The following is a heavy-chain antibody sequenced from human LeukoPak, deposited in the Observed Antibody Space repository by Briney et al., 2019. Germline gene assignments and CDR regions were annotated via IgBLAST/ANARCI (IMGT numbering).Heavy chain of an antibody. CDR2: IYHSGST. CDR1: GGSISSSNW. D-gene: IGHD2-2*01. Sequence: PSETLSLTCAVSGGSISSSNWWSWVRQPPGKGLEWIGEIYHSGSTNYNPSLKSRVTISVDKSKNQFSLKLSSVTAADTAVYYCARVDAPMMVVPAAMFGEQYYYYYYMDVWGKGTTVTVSS. V-gene: IGHV4-4*02. CDR3: ARVDAPMMVVPAAMFGEQYYYYYYMDV. J-gene: IGHJ6*03.